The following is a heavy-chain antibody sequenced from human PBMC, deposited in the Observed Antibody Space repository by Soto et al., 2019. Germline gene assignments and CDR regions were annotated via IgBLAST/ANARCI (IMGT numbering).Heavy chain of an antibody. J-gene: IGHJ6*02. V-gene: IGHV1-3*01. CDR1: GYTFSTYA. Sequence: ASVKVSCKASGYTFSTYAIHWVRQAPGQSLEWMGWLNGGTGQTRYSQRFQDRVTITRETSASTAYMEVSSLRPEDTAVYYCARGKGMEENYYYYGMDIWGQGTTVTVSS. D-gene: IGHD1-1*01. CDR3: ARGKGMEENYYYYGMDI. CDR2: LNGGTGQT.